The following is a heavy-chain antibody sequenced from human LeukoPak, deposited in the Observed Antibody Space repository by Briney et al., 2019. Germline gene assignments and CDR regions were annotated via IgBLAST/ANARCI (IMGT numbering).Heavy chain of an antibody. CDR2: INPNSGGT. J-gene: IGHJ5*02. D-gene: IGHD2-2*01. CDR3: AREGDVVADVNWFDP. CDR1: GYTFTSYG. Sequence: ASVKVSCKASGYTFTSYGISWVRQAPGQGLEWMGWINPNSGGTKYAQKFQGRVTLTRDTSISTAYMELSRLRSDDTAVYYCAREGDVVADVNWFDPWGQGTQVTVSS. V-gene: IGHV1-2*02.